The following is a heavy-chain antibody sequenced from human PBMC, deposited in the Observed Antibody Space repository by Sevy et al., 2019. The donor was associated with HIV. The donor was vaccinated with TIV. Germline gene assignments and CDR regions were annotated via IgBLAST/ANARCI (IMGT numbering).Heavy chain of an antibody. J-gene: IGHJ5*02. V-gene: IGHV3-30-3*01. CDR2: ISYDGSNK. Sequence: GGSLRLSCAASGFTFSSYAMHWVRQAPGKGLEWVAVISYDGSNKYYADSVKGRFTISRDNSKNTLYLQMNSLRAEDTAVYYCAREGVIPAAMSQWSNWFDPWGQGTLVTVSS. D-gene: IGHD2-2*01. CDR3: AREGVIPAAMSQWSNWFDP. CDR1: GFTFSSYA.